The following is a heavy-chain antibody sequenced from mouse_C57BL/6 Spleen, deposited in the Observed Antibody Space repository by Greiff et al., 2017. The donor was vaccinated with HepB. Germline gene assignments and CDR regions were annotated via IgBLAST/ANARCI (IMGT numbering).Heavy chain of an antibody. V-gene: IGHV1-55*01. J-gene: IGHJ3*01. D-gene: IGHD2-4*01. CDR1: GYTFTSYW. Sequence: QVQLQQSGAELVKPGASVKMSCKASGYTFTSYWITWVKQRPGQGLEWIGDIYPGSGSTNYNEKFKSKATLTVDTSSSTAYMQLSSLTSEDSAVYYCARSSGYDYDRAWFAYWGQGTLVTVSA. CDR3: ARSSGYDYDRAWFAY. CDR2: IYPGSGST.